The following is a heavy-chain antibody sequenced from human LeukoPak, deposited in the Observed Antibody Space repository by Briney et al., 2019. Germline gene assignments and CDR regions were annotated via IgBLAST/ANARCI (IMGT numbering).Heavy chain of an antibody. CDR1: GGSISSHY. J-gene: IGHJ3*02. D-gene: IGHD2-2*02. Sequence: SETLSLACTVSGGSISSHYWSWIRQPPGKGLEWIGYIYYSGSTNYNPSLKSRVTISVDTSKNQFSLKLSSVTAADTAVYYCARVFGCCSTSCYTGGAFDIWGQGTMVTVSS. CDR3: ARVFGCCSTSCYTGGAFDI. CDR2: IYYSGST. V-gene: IGHV4-59*11.